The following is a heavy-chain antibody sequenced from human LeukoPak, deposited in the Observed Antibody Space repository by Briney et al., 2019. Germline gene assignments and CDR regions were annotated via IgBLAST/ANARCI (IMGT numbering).Heavy chain of an antibody. J-gene: IGHJ4*02. CDR2: IYWDDDK. CDR3: ANSRGTSGWSERYFDY. Sequence: SGPTLVKPTQTLTLTCTFSGFSLSTSGVGGGWIRQPPGKAPEWLALIYWDDDKRYSPSLKSRLTITKDTSKNQVVLAMTNVDPLDTATYYCANSRGTSGWSERYFDYWGQGTLVTVSS. V-gene: IGHV2-5*02. CDR1: GFSLSTSGVG. D-gene: IGHD6-19*01.